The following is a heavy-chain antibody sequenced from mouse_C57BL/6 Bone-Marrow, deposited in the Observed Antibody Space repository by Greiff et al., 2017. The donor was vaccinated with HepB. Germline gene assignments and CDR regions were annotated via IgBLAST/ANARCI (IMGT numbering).Heavy chain of an antibody. CDR2: ISDGGSYT. V-gene: IGHV5-4*01. CDR1: GFTFSSYA. CDR3: ARDYFDY. J-gene: IGHJ2*01. Sequence: DVQLVESGGGLVKPGGSLKLSCAASGFTFSSYAMSWVRQTPEKRLEWVATISDGGSYTYYPDNVKGRFTISRDNAKNNLYLQMSHLKSEVTAMYYCARDYFDYWGEGTTLTVSS.